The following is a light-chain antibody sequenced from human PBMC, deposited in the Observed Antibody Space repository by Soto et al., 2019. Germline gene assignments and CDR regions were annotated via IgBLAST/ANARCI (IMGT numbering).Light chain of an antibody. J-gene: IGLJ2*01. CDR3: SSYTSSSTSVV. V-gene: IGLV2-14*01. CDR1: SSDVGGYNY. CDR2: DVS. Sequence: QSALTQPASVSGSPGQSITISCTGTSSDVGGYNYVSWYHQHPGKAPKLMIYDVSNRPSGVSNRFSGSKSGNTASLTISGLQAEDEADYSCSSYTSSSTSVVFGGGTKLTVL.